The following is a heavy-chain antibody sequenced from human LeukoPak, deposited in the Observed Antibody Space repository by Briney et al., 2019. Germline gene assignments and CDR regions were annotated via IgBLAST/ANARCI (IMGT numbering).Heavy chain of an antibody. CDR3: ARSGYTISAYHSDF. V-gene: IGHV4-4*07. Sequence: SETLSLTCDVSGVSIRSYWWSWVRKPAGKGLEWIGRIYTTGRTNYSPSFQSRVTMSIDMSSNQFSLTLSSVTAADTGVYYCARSGYTISAYHSDFWGQGAPVTVSS. D-gene: IGHD5-18*01. CDR2: IYTTGRT. CDR1: GVSIRSYW. J-gene: IGHJ4*02.